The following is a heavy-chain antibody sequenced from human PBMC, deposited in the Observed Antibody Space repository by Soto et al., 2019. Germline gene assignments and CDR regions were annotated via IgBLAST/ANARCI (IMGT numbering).Heavy chain of an antibody. CDR1: GYTFTSYY. CDR3: AKSGGYYGMDV. J-gene: IGHJ6*02. Sequence: ASVKVSCKASGYTFTSYYMHWVRQAPGQGLEWMGTINPGGGSTNYAQKFQGRVTMTRDTSTSTVSMELSSLRSEDTAVYYCAKSGGYYGMDVWGQGTTVTVSS. D-gene: IGHD6-25*01. CDR2: INPGGGST. V-gene: IGHV1-46*01.